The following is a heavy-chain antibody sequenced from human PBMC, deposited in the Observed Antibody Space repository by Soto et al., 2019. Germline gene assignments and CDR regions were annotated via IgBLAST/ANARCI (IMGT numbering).Heavy chain of an antibody. V-gene: IGHV1-46*01. CDR1: GYTFTSYY. CDR3: ARSLHYEYYDFWSGYPPLGYYYYGMDV. CDR2: INPSGGST. J-gene: IGHJ6*02. D-gene: IGHD3-3*01. Sequence: ASVEASCKASGYTFTSYYVHWVRQAPGQGLEWMGIINPSGGSTSYAQKFQGRVTMTRDTSTSTVYMELSSLRSEDTAVYYCARSLHYEYYDFWSGYPPLGYYYYGMDVWAKGPRSPSP.